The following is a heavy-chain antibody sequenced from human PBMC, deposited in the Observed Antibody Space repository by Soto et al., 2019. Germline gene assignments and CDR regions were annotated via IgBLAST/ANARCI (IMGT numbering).Heavy chain of an antibody. J-gene: IGHJ6*03. CDR2: INSDGSST. V-gene: IGHV3-74*01. D-gene: IGHD2-2*01. CDR1: GFTFISYW. Sequence: SGVSLRLSCAASGFTFISYWMHWVLQAPGKGLVWVSRINSDGSSTSYADSVKGRFTISRDNAKNTLYLQMNSLRAEDTAVYYCARDQPHYCSSTSCYADYYYYMDVWGKGTTVTVSS. CDR3: ARDQPHYCSSTSCYADYYYYMDV.